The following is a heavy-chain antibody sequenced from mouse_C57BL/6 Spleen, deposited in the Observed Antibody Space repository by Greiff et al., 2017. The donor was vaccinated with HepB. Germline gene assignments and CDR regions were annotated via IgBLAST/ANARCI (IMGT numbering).Heavy chain of an antibody. CDR3: ARPYYSNYLYAMDY. V-gene: IGHV5-17*01. J-gene: IGHJ4*01. Sequence: EVQLVESGGGLVKPGGSLKLSCAASGFTFSDYGMHWVRQAPEKGLEWVAYISSGSSTIYYADTVKGRFTISRDNAKNTLFLQMTSLRSEDTAMYYCARPYYSNYLYAMDYWGQGTSVTVSS. CDR2: ISSGSSTI. CDR1: GFTFSDYG. D-gene: IGHD2-5*01.